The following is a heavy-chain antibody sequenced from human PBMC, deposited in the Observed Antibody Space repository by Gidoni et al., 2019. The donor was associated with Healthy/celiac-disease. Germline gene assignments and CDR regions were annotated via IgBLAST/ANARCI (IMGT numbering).Heavy chain of an antibody. CDR2: ISGSGGST. Sequence: EVQLLESGGGLVQPGGSLRLSCAASGFTFSSYAMSWVRQAPGKGLEWVSAISGSGGSTYYADSVKGRFTISRDNSKNTLYLQMNSLRAEDTAVYYCAKKPADGVGDVDIVATGSWFDPWGQGTLVTVSS. V-gene: IGHV3-23*01. CDR1: GFTFSSYA. J-gene: IGHJ5*02. CDR3: AKKPADGVGDVDIVATGSWFDP. D-gene: IGHD5-12*01.